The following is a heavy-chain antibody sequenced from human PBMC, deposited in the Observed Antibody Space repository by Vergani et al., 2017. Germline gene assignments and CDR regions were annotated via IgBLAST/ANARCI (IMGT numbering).Heavy chain of an antibody. CDR3: ARDQADIVVVPAAIMDV. V-gene: IGHV3-33*08. D-gene: IGHD2-2*01. J-gene: IGHJ6*04. CDR1: GFTFSSYG. CDR2: IWYDGSNK. Sequence: QVQLVESGEGVVQPGRSLRLSCAASGFTFSSYGMHWVRQAPGKGLEWVAVIWYDGSNKYYADSVKGRFTISRDNSKNTLYLQMNSLRAEDTAVYYCARDQADIVVVPAAIMDVWGKGTTVTVSS.